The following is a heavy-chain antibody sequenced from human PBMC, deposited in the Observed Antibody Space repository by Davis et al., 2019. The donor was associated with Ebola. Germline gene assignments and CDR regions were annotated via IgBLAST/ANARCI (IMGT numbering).Heavy chain of an antibody. CDR2: INHSGST. CDR3: ARGGGDPDCGGDCYISY. CDR1: GGSFSGYY. J-gene: IGHJ4*02. D-gene: IGHD2-21*02. Sequence: GSLRLSCAVYGGSFSGYYWSWIRQPPGKGLEWIGEINHSGSTNYNPSLKSRVTISVDTSKNQFSLKLSSVTAADTAVYYCARGGGDPDCGGDCYISYWGQGTLVTVSS. V-gene: IGHV4-34*01.